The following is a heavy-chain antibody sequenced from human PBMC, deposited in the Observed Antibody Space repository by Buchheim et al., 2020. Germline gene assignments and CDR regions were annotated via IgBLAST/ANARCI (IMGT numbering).Heavy chain of an antibody. Sequence: QVQLQESGPGLVKPSQTLSLTCTVSGGSISSGSYYWSWIRQPAGKGLEWIGRIYTSGSTNYNPSLKSRVTISVDTSKNQFSLKLSSVTAADTAVYYCARDPSEYCSSTSCYISLWGQGTL. J-gene: IGHJ4*02. CDR3: ARDPSEYCSSTSCYISL. D-gene: IGHD2-2*02. V-gene: IGHV4-61*02. CDR2: IYTSGST. CDR1: GGSISSGSYY.